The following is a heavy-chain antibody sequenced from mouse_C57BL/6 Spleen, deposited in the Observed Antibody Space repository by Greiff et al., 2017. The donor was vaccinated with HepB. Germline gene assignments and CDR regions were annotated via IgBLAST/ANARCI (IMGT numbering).Heavy chain of an antibody. CDR2: IDPSDSYT. CDR1: GYTFTSYW. D-gene: IGHD2-5*01. J-gene: IGHJ3*01. Sequence: QVQLQQPGAELVMPGASVKLSCKASGYTFTSYWMHWVKQRPGQGLEWIGEIDPSDSYTNYNQKFKGKSTVTVDKSSSTAYMQLSSLTSEDSAVYYCARSLGDYSNLWGQGTLVTVSA. CDR3: ARSLGDYSNL. V-gene: IGHV1-69*01.